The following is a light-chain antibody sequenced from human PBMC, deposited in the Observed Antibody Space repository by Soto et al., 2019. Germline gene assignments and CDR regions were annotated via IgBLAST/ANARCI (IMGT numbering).Light chain of an antibody. CDR3: QQYGSSPWT. Sequence: EIVLTQSPGTLSLSPGERATLSCRASQSVSSSHLAWYQQKPGQPPRLLIYGASSRATGIPERFSGSGSGTDFTLTISRLEPEDFAVYYCQQYGSSPWTFGQGTKVEIK. CDR1: QSVSSSH. J-gene: IGKJ1*01. CDR2: GAS. V-gene: IGKV3-20*01.